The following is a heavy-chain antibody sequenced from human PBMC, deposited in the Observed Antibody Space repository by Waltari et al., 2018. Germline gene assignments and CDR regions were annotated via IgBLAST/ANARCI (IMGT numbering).Heavy chain of an antibody. Sequence: EVQLAESGGGLVQPGGSLRLSCAASGFAFSDSWLAWVRQAPGKGLEWVAQIKEDGSRKYYVGPVRDRFTISRDNAKNSLYLEMNSLRDEDTAVYYCAKDRGWFRFDYWGQGTLVTVSP. V-gene: IGHV3-7*01. CDR2: IKEDGSRK. CDR3: AKDRGWFRFDY. D-gene: IGHD3-10*01. CDR1: GFAFSDSW. J-gene: IGHJ4*02.